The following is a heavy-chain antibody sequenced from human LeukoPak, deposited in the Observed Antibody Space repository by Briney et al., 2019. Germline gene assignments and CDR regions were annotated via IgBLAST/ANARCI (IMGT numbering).Heavy chain of an antibody. Sequence: PGGSLRLSCAASGFTFSSYSMNWVRQAPGKGLEWVSSISSSSSYIYYADSVKGRFTISSDNAKNSLYLQMNSLRAEDTAVYYCARARALYGDSDDAFDIWGQGTMVTVSS. CDR2: ISSSSSYI. J-gene: IGHJ3*02. V-gene: IGHV3-21*01. CDR3: ARARALYGDSDDAFDI. CDR1: GFTFSSYS. D-gene: IGHD4-17*01.